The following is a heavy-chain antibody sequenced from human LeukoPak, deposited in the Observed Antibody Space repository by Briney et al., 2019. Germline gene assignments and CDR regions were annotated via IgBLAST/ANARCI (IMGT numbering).Heavy chain of an antibody. Sequence: GGSLRLSCAASGFTFDDYAMHWVRQAPGKGLEWVSGISWNSGSIGYADSVKGRFTISRDNAKNSLYLQMNSLRAEDTALYYCAKDGGSWDYFDYWGQGTLVTVSS. CDR1: GFTFDDYA. CDR3: AKDGGSWDYFDY. CDR2: ISWNSGSI. D-gene: IGHD6-13*01. J-gene: IGHJ4*02. V-gene: IGHV3-9*01.